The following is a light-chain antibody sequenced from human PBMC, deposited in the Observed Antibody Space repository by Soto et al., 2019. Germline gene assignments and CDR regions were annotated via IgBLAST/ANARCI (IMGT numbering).Light chain of an antibody. V-gene: IGKV3-20*01. Sequence: EVVLTQSPGTLSLSPGERVTLSCRASQSLSSTYLAWYQQKPGQAPRLLIYGVSSRATGIPDRFSGGGSGTDFTLTISRLEPEDFAVYYCQQFSSYPLTFGGGTKVDIK. CDR1: QSLSSTY. J-gene: IGKJ4*01. CDR2: GVS. CDR3: QQFSSYPLT.